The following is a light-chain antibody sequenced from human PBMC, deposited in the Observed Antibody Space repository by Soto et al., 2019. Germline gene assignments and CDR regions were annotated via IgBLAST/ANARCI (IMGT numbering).Light chain of an antibody. CDR2: GVS. V-gene: IGLV2-11*01. CDR3: QTFDSSLTISWV. J-gene: IGLJ3*02. Sequence: QSALTQPRSVSGSPGQSVTISCTGTNSDVGGYNYVSWYQQYPGKAPKLMISGVSERPSGVPDRFSGSKSGNTASLTISGLQAEDEADYYCQTFDSSLTISWVFGGGTKVTVL. CDR1: NSDVGGYNY.